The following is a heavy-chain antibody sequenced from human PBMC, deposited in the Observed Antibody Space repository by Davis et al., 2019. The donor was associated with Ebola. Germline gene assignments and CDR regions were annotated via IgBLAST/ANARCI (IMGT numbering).Heavy chain of an antibody. D-gene: IGHD5-18*01. V-gene: IGHV3-23*01. CDR1: GFTFSSYA. J-gene: IGHJ4*02. CDR2: ISGSGGST. CDR3: AKGGLKYSYGYYFDY. Sequence: GGSLRLSCAASGFTFSSYAMSWVRQAPGKGLEWVSVISGSGGSTYYADSVKGRFTISRDNSKSTLYLQMNSLRAEDTAVYYCAKGGLKYSYGYYFDYWGQGTLVTVSS.